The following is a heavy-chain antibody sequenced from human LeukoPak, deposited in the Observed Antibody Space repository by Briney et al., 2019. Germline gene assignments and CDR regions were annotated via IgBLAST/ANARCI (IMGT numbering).Heavy chain of an antibody. J-gene: IGHJ4*02. D-gene: IGHD6-19*01. CDR1: GFTFSSYA. Sequence: GGSLRLSCAASGFTFSSYAMSWVRQAPGKGLEWVSAISGSGGSTYYADSVKGRFTISRDNSKNTLYLQMNSLRAEDTAVYYCAKDLHPIETGIAVAGAPIDYWGQGTLVTVSS. CDR2: ISGSGGST. CDR3: AKDLHPIETGIAVAGAPIDY. V-gene: IGHV3-23*01.